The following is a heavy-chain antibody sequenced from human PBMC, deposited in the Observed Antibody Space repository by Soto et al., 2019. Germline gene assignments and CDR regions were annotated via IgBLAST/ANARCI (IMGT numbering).Heavy chain of an antibody. Sequence: GASVKVSCKASGYTFTGYYMHWVRQAPGQGLEWMGWINPNSGGTNYAQKFQGWVTMTRDTSISTAYLELSRLRSDDTAVYYCARDPGYYDSSGYFSYYGMDVWGQGTTVTRLL. D-gene: IGHD3-22*01. V-gene: IGHV1-2*04. CDR3: ARDPGYYDSSGYFSYYGMDV. CDR2: INPNSGGT. CDR1: GYTFTGYY. J-gene: IGHJ6*02.